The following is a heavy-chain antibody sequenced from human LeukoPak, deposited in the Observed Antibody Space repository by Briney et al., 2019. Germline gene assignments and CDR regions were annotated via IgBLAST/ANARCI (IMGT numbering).Heavy chain of an antibody. J-gene: IGHJ3*02. Sequence: GGSLRLSCAASGFTVSSNYMSWVRQAPGKGLEWVSVIYSGGSTYYADSVKGRFTISRDNAKNSLYLQMNSLRAEDTAVYYCARDPYYYDSSGPMRAFDIWGQGTMVTVSS. CDR1: GFTVSSNY. CDR3: ARDPYYYDSSGPMRAFDI. CDR2: IYSGGST. D-gene: IGHD3-22*01. V-gene: IGHV3-66*01.